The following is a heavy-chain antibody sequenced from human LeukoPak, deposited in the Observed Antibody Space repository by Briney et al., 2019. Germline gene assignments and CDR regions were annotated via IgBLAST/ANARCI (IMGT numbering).Heavy chain of an antibody. CDR3: ARDTSEGDYAWWFDP. J-gene: IGHJ5*02. D-gene: IGHD3-16*01. CDR2: ISAYNGNT. Sequence: ASVKVSCKASGYTFTSYGISWVRQAPGQGLEWMGWISAYNGNTHYAQKVQDRVTMTTDTSTSTAYMELRSLRSDDTAVYFCARDTSEGDYAWWFDPWGQGTLVTVAS. V-gene: IGHV1-18*01. CDR1: GYTFTSYG.